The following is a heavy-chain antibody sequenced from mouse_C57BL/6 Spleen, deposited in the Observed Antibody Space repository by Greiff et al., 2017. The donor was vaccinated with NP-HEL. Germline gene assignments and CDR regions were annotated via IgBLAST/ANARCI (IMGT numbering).Heavy chain of an antibody. D-gene: IGHD1-1*01. V-gene: IGHV1-42*01. CDR1: GYSFTGYY. Sequence: VQLQQSGPELVKPGASVKISCKASGYSFTGYYMNWVKQSPEKSLEWIGEINPSTGGTTYNQKFKAKATLTVDKSSSTAYMQLKSLTSEDSAVYYCAFTTVGFFDYWGQGTTLTVSS. CDR2: INPSTGGT. J-gene: IGHJ2*01. CDR3: AFTTVGFFDY.